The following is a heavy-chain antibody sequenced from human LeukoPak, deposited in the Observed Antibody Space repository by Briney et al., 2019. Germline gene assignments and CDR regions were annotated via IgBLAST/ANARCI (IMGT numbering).Heavy chain of an antibody. Sequence: GGSLRLSCAASGFTFSSYAMSWVRQAPGKGLEWVSAISGSGGTTYYADSVKGRLIISRDNSKNTLFLQMNSLRAEDTAVYYCAKILDDYYYFCMDVWGQGTTVAVSS. CDR3: AKILDDYYYFCMDV. CDR1: GFTFSSYA. D-gene: IGHD1-26*01. V-gene: IGHV3-23*01. J-gene: IGHJ6*02. CDR2: ISGSGGTT.